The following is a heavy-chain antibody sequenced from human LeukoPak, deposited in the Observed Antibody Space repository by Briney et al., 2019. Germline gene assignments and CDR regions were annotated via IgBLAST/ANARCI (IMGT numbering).Heavy chain of an antibody. D-gene: IGHD2-15*01. CDR2: FYRGETT. V-gene: IGHV3-53*01. J-gene: IGHJ4*02. Sequence: GGSLRLSCAASRFTVSSSYMYWVRQAPGKGLEWVSFFYRGETTYYAESVRGRFTISRDISKNTLYLLMNSLVPEDTAVYYCAREVVSIPSYFESWGQGTRVTVSS. CDR1: RFTVSSSY. CDR3: AREVVSIPSYFES.